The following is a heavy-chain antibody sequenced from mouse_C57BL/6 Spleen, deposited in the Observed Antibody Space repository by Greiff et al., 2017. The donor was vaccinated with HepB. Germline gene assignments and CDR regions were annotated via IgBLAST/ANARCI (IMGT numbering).Heavy chain of an antibody. CDR2: INPYNGGT. CDR1: GYTFTDYY. J-gene: IGHJ1*03. Sequence: VQLQQSGPVLVKPGASVKMSCKASGYTFTDYYMNWVKQSHGKSLEWIGVINPYNGGTSYNQKFKGKATLTVDKSSSTAYMELNSLTSEDSAVYYCARLLRAFGYFDVWGTGTTVTVSS. V-gene: IGHV1-19*01. CDR3: ARLLRAFGYFDV. D-gene: IGHD1-1*01.